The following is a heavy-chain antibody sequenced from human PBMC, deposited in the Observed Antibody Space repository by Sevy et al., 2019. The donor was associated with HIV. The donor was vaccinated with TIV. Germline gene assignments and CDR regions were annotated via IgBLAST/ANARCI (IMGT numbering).Heavy chain of an antibody. V-gene: IGHV3-30*18. CDR3: VKAPNDYDNSGWAGLEV. Sequence: GGSLRLSCQAFGLTFNFYGMHWVRKAPGKGLEWVALFSFDGNLNYYADSGKGGLTISKDNSKNTSYLQMNSLRPEDTAVYYCVKAPNDYDNSGWAGLEVWGQGTTVTVSS. CDR2: FSFDGNLN. D-gene: IGHD3-22*01. CDR1: GLTFNFYG. J-gene: IGHJ6*02.